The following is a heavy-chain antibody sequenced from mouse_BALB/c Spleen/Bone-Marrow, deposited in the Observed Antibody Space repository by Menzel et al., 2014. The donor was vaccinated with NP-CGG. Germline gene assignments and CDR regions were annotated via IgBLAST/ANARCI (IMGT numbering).Heavy chain of an antibody. CDR3: ALYYDYDVGY. D-gene: IGHD2-4*01. V-gene: IGHV14-3*02. CDR2: IDPANGNT. Sequence: EVQLQQSGAELVKPGASVKLSCTASGFNIKDTYMHWVKQRPEQGLEWIGRIDPANGNTKYDPKFQGKATITADTSSKTAYIQLSSLTSEGTAVYYCALYYDYDVGYWGQDTTRTVAS. J-gene: IGHJ2*01. CDR1: GFNIKDTY.